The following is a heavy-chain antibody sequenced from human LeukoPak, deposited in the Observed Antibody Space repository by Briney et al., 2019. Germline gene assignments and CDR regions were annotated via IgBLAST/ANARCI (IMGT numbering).Heavy chain of an antibody. CDR3: ARTCIMITFGGVIVTTPPDY. CDR1: GGSISSSSYY. D-gene: IGHD3-16*02. V-gene: IGHV4-39*01. Sequence: SETLSLTCTVSGGSISSSSYYWGWIRQPPGKGLEWIGSIYYSGSTYYNPSLKSRVTISVDTSKNQFSLKLSSVTAADTAVYYCARTCIMITFGGVIVTTPPDYWGQGTLVTVSS. CDR2: IYYSGST. J-gene: IGHJ4*02.